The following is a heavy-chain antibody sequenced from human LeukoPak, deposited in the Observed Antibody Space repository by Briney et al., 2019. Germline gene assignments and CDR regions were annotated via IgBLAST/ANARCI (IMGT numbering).Heavy chain of an antibody. CDR1: GGSISSSSYY. Sequence: SETLSLTCTVSGGSISSSSYYWGWLRQPPGKGLEWIGSIYYSGSTYYNPSLKSRVTISVDTSNNQFSLKLSSVTAADTAVYYCARGYYYYYYMDVWGKGTTVTVSS. CDR3: ARGYYYYYYMDV. V-gene: IGHV4-39*01. J-gene: IGHJ6*03. CDR2: IYYSGST.